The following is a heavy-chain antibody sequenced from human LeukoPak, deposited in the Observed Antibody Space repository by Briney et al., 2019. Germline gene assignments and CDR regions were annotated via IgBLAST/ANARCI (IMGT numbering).Heavy chain of an antibody. CDR2: INISGST. D-gene: IGHD1-26*01. CDR3: ARVGRIGSGYYYYYHMDV. Sequence: SETLSLTCAVHGGSFSGYYWSWIRQPPGKGLGWIGDINISGSTNYNPSLKSRVTISVDTSKNQIHRKRNSVNGADTAVYYCARVGRIGSGYYYYYHMDVWGKGTTVTVSS. J-gene: IGHJ6*03. V-gene: IGHV4-34*01. CDR1: GGSFSGYY.